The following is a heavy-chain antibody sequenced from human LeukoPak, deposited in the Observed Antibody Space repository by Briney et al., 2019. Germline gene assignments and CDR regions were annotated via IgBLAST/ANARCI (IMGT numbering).Heavy chain of an antibody. V-gene: IGHV4-4*02. CDR3: ARVRTMVRGVIMDAFDI. D-gene: IGHD3-10*01. Sequence: PSGTLSLTCAVSGGSISSSNWWSWVRQPPGKGLEWIGEIYHSGSTNYNPSLKSRVTISVDKSKNQFSLKLSSVTAADTAVYYCARVRTMVRGVIMDAFDIWGQGTMVTVSS. CDR1: GGSISSSNW. J-gene: IGHJ3*02. CDR2: IYHSGST.